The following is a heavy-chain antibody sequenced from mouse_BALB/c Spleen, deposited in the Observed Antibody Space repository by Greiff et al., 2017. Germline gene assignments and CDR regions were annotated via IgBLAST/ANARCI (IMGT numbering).Heavy chain of an antibody. Sequence: QVHVKQSGPGLVAPSQSLSITCTVSGFSLTSYGVHWVRQPPGKGLEWLGVIWAGGSTNYNSALMSRLSISKDNSKSQVFLKMNSLQTDDTAMYYCARLTTATFAYWGQGTLVTVSA. CDR1: GFSLTSYG. D-gene: IGHD1-2*01. V-gene: IGHV2-9*02. CDR3: ARLTTATFAY. J-gene: IGHJ3*01. CDR2: IWAGGST.